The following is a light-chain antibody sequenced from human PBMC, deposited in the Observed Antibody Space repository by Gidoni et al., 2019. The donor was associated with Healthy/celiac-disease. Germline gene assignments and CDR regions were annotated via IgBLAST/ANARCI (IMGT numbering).Light chain of an antibody. J-gene: IGKJ3*01. Sequence: EIVMTHSPATLSVSPGERATLSCRASQSVNSNLAWYQQKPGQAPRLLIYGASTRATGTPARFSGSGSGKEFTLTIRSLQSEDFAVYYCQQYNNWPLTFGTGTKWISN. CDR3: QQYNNWPLT. CDR2: GAS. V-gene: IGKV3-15*01. CDR1: QSVNSN.